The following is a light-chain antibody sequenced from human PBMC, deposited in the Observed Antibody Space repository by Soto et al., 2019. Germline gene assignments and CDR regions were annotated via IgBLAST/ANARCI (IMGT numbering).Light chain of an antibody. CDR1: SSDVGSYNL. CDR2: EVT. CDR3: GSYTSSTTLVV. V-gene: IGLV2-14*02. J-gene: IGLJ1*01. Sequence: QSALTQTASVSGSPGQTITISCTGTSSDVGSYNLVSWYQQHPGKAPKLIIYEVTHRPSGVSNRFSGSKSGNTASLTISGLRADDEADYYCGSYTSSTTLVVFGTGTKLTVL.